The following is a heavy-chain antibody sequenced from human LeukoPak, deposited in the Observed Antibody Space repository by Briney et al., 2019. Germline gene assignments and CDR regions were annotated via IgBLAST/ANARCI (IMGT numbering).Heavy chain of an antibody. Sequence: GGSLRLSCAVFGFTFSSYGMHWVRQAPGKGLEWVTFIRHDGSNKYYVDSVKGRFTISRDNSKNTLYLQMNSLKTEDTAVYYCARESIAARRPAGGDYYYYMDVWGKGTTVTVSS. V-gene: IGHV3-30*02. CDR3: ARESIAARRPAGGDYYYYMDV. D-gene: IGHD6-6*01. CDR1: GFTFSSYG. CDR2: IRHDGSNK. J-gene: IGHJ6*03.